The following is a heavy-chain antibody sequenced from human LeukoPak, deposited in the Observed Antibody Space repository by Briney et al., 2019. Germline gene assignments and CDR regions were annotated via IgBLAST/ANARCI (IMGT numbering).Heavy chain of an antibody. CDR3: AKLGGSWHYFDY. J-gene: IGHJ4*02. CDR2: IKQDGGET. Sequence: GGSLRLSCEGFGLTFSRDWMSWVRQAPGKGLEWVANIKQDGGETYYGDSVKGRFTISRDSAKNSLYLQMRSLRAEDTAVYYCAKLGGSWHYFDYWGQGSLVTASS. V-gene: IGHV3-7*03. CDR1: GLTFSRDW. D-gene: IGHD6-13*01.